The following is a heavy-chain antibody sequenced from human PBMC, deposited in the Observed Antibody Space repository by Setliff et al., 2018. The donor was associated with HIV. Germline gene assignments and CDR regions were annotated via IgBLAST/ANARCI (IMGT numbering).Heavy chain of an antibody. D-gene: IGHD2-21*01. CDR3: AKLQEGHVYSHYDS. CDR2: ISHDGSTT. Sequence: PGGSLRLSCAASGFTFRSYAMHWVRQAPGKGLEWVADISHDGSTTYYADSVKGRLTISRDNSQNALYLHMNSLRAEDTAVYYCAKLQEGHVYSHYDSWGQGTLVTVSS. V-gene: IGHV3-30*04. CDR1: GFTFRSYA. J-gene: IGHJ4*02.